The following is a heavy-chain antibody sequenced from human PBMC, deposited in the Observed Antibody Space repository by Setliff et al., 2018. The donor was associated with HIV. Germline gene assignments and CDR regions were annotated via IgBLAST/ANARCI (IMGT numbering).Heavy chain of an antibody. D-gene: IGHD3-16*02. CDR2: IFYDGSDT. J-gene: IGHJ4*02. V-gene: IGHV3-30*04. CDR1: GFPFSGSA. CDR3: AKDLGPTVNRVIVPNPFDN. Sequence: GGSLRLSCAASGFPFSGSAIHWVRQAPGKGLEWLAVIFYDGSDTFYSDSVRGRFTISRDNSKNTLYLQMHSLRPEDAAVYYCAKDLGPTVNRVIVPNPFDNWGQGTLVTVSS.